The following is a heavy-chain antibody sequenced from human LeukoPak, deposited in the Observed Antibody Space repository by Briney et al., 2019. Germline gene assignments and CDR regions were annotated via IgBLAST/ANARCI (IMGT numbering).Heavy chain of an antibody. V-gene: IGHV4-30-4*08. CDR2: IYYSGST. CDR3: ARGRGYYYDWFDP. J-gene: IGHJ5*02. Sequence: SWLRQPPGRGLVGVGYIYYSGSTYYNPFLESRVTISVDTSKNQFSLKLNSVTAAAKAVYYCARGRGYYYDWFDPWGQGTLVTVSS. D-gene: IGHD3-22*01.